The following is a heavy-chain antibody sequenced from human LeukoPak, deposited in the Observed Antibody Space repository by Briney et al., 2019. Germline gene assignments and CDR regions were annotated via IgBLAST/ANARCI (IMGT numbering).Heavy chain of an antibody. V-gene: IGHV3-7*05. J-gene: IGHJ4*02. D-gene: IGHD6-6*01. CDR3: ARCHSTSSGDY. Sequence: GGSLRLSCAASGFTFSSYWMSWVRQAPEKGLEWVANIQQGGSEKYYVDSVKGRFTISRDNAKNSLFLQINSLRAEDTAVYYCARCHSTSSGDYWGQGTRVTVSS. CDR1: GFTFSSYW. CDR2: IQQGGSEK.